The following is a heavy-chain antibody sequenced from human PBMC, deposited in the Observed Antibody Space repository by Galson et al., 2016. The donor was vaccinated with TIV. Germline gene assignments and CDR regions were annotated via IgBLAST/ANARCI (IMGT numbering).Heavy chain of an antibody. CDR1: GNIFTRDY. CDR3: IRDLGRLRDF. J-gene: IGHJ4*02. D-gene: IGHD7-27*01. Sequence: SVKVPCKASGNIFTRDYVHWVRQAPGQGLEWMGVIDPTYGGTTFAQKFQALVTMTRDTSTSTVYMEVSGLKSDDTAVYYCIRDLGRLRDFWGQGTLVTVSS. V-gene: IGHV1-46*03. CDR2: IDPTYGGT.